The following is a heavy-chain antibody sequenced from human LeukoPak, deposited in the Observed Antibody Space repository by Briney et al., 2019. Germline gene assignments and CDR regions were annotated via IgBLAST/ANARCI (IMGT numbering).Heavy chain of an antibody. CDR2: IYYSGST. V-gene: IGHV4-61*08. CDR1: GGSISSGDYY. Sequence: PSETLSLTCTVSGGSISSGDYYWSWIRQPPGKGLEWIGYIYYSGSTNYNPSLKSRVTISVDSSKNQFSLKLSSVTAADTAVYYCARESSGSSGWFDYWGQGTLVTVSS. D-gene: IGHD6-19*01. J-gene: IGHJ4*02. CDR3: ARESSGSSGWFDY.